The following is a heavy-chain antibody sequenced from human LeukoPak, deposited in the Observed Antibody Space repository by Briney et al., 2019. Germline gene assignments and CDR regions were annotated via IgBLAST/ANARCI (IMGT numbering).Heavy chain of an antibody. V-gene: IGHV4-34*01. CDR3: ATQWLGPYGY. D-gene: IGHD6-19*01. CDR2: INHSGST. J-gene: IGHJ4*02. Sequence: SETLSLTCAVYGGSFSGYYWSWIRQPPGKGLEWIGEINHSGSTNHNPSLKSRVTISVDTSKNQFSLKLSSVTAADTAVYYCATQWLGPYGYWGQGTLVTVSS. CDR1: GGSFSGYY.